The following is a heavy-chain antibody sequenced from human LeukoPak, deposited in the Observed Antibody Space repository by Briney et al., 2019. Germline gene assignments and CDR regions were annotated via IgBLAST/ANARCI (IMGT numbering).Heavy chain of an antibody. J-gene: IGHJ4*02. CDR2: INHSGST. CDR1: GGSFSGYY. D-gene: IGHD3-3*01. V-gene: IGHV4-34*01. Sequence: PSETLSLTCAVYGGSFSGYYWSWIRQPPGKGLEWIGKINHSGSTNYNPSLRSRVAISVDTSKNQFSLKLSSVTAADTAMYYCARVPVDYDFWGGYPTSLYYFDYWGQGTLVTVPS. CDR3: ARVPVDYDFWGGYPTSLYYFDY.